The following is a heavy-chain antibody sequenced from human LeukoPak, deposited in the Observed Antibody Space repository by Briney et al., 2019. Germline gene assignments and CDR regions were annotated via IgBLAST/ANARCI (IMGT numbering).Heavy chain of an antibody. J-gene: IGHJ4*02. V-gene: IGHV1-8*01. CDR3: ARGRVNYGS. CDR1: RYTFTSYD. CDR2: MNPNSGNT. D-gene: IGHD4-11*01. Sequence: ASVKASCKASRYTFTSYDINWGRQSTGQGLEWMGWMNPNSGNTGYAQKFQGRVTITRNTSISTAYMELSSLRSEDTAVYYCARGRVNYGSWGQGTLVTVSS.